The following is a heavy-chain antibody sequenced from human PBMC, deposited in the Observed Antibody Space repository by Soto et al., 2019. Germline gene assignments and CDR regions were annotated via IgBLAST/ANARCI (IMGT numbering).Heavy chain of an antibody. J-gene: IGHJ4*02. Sequence: SLRLSCAASGFTFSSYAMNWVRQAPRKGLEWVSAISGSGGSTYYADSVKGRFTISRDSSKNTLYLQMNSLRAEDTAVYYCAKDRSKELLTLFDYWGQGTLVTVS. CDR2: ISGSGGST. D-gene: IGHD1-26*01. V-gene: IGHV3-23*01. CDR1: GFTFSSYA. CDR3: AKDRSKELLTLFDY.